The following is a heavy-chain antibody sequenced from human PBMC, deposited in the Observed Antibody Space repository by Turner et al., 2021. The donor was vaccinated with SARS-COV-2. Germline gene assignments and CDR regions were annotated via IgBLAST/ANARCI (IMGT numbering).Heavy chain of an antibody. CDR1: GGFISGAY. CDR2: IHYSGST. CDR3: ARETVNNWVDP. J-gene: IGHJ5*02. D-gene: IGHD2-21*02. V-gene: IGHV4-59*01. Sequence: QVQLQESGPGLVKPSETLSLICSVPGGFISGAYWSWIRQPPGKGLEWIGNIHYSGSTNYNPSLKSRVTVSVDTSKNQFSLKLSAVTAADTAVYYCARETVNNWVDPWGQGTLVTVSS.